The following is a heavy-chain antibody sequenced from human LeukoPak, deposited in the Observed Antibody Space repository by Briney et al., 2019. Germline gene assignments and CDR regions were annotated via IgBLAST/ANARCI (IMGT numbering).Heavy chain of an antibody. D-gene: IGHD5-24*01. V-gene: IGHV3-48*03. J-gene: IGHJ3*02. CDR3: AREDGDAFDI. CDR1: EFTFRSYE. CDR2: IGSSGGSR. Sequence: GGSLRLFCAASEFTFRSYEMDWVRRAPGKGLEWVSYIGSSGGSRYYADSVKGRFTSSRDNAKNPLYLQMNSLRVEDTAVYYCAREDGDAFDIWGQGTMVSVSS.